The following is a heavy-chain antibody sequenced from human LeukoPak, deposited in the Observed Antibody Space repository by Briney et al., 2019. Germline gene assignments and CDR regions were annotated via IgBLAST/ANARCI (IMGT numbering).Heavy chain of an antibody. Sequence: VSVKVSCKVSGYTLTELSMHWVRQAPGKGLEWMGGFDPEDGETIYAQKFQGRVTMTEDTSTDTAYMELSSLRSEDTAVYYCATPRTSRSEWEPRHARSDHDAFDIWGQGTMVTVSS. CDR1: GYTLTELS. J-gene: IGHJ3*02. D-gene: IGHD1-26*01. CDR2: FDPEDGET. CDR3: ATPRTSRSEWEPRHARSDHDAFDI. V-gene: IGHV1-24*01.